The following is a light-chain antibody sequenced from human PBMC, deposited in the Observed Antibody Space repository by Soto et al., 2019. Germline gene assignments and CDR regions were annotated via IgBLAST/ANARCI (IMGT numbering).Light chain of an antibody. Sequence: EVMLTQSPGTLSLSPGERATLSCRASQSVSSNYLAWYQQKSGQAPRLLIYGASNRATGIPDRFSGSGSGTDFTLTIRRLEPEDFAVYYCRQYDTSPRTFGEGTKGEFK. CDR3: RQYDTSPRT. J-gene: IGKJ1*01. CDR1: QSVSSNY. V-gene: IGKV3-20*01. CDR2: GAS.